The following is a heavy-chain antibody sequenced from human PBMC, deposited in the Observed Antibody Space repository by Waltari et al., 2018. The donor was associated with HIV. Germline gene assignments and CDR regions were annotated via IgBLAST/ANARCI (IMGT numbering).Heavy chain of an antibody. V-gene: IGHV4-38-2*02. J-gene: IGHJ6*02. CDR1: DYSISSGYY. D-gene: IGHD3-9*01. Sequence: QVQLQGSGPGLVKPSETLSLTCAVSDYSISSGYYWGWIRQPPGKGLGWIGSIYHSGSTYYNPALKSRVTRSGDTSKNQFSLKLSSVTAADTAVYYCARERGGYDILTGYWEVDVWGQGTTVTVSS. CDR3: ARERGGYDILTGYWEVDV. CDR2: IYHSGST.